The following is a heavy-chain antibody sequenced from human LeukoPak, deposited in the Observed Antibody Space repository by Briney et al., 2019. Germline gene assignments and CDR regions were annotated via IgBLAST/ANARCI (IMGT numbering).Heavy chain of an antibody. CDR3: ARGPHYYYDSSGYPDY. D-gene: IGHD3-22*01. J-gene: IGHJ4*02. Sequence: PGGSLRLSCEGSGFTFSNYWMGWVRQAPGKGLQWVANIKTDGSEKYYVDSVKGRFTISRDNAKNALYLQMNILRAEDTAVYYCARGPHYYYDSSGYPDYWGQGTLVTVSS. CDR1: GFTFSNYW. CDR2: IKTDGSEK. V-gene: IGHV3-7*01.